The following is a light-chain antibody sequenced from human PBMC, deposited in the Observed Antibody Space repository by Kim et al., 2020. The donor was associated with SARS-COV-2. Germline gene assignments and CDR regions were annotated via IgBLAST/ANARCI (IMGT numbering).Light chain of an antibody. J-gene: IGKJ5*01. Sequence: DIQMTQSPSSLSASMGDRVTITCQASQDIKNSLNWYQQKPGKAPKLLIFDASTLETGVPSRFSESGSGTHFTFTISTLQPEDIATYYCQQYGNLPITFGQGTRLEIK. CDR3: QQYGNLPIT. V-gene: IGKV1-33*01. CDR1: QDIKNS. CDR2: DAS.